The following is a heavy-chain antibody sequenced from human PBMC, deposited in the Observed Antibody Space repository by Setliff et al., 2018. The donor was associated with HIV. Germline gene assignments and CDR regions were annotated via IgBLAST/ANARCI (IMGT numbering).Heavy chain of an antibody. J-gene: IGHJ4*02. CDR3: ARSSNQYYFDY. CDR1: VGTFSNYA. CDR2: IIPIFGTA. D-gene: IGHD4-4*01. V-gene: IGHV1-69*05. Sequence: VPRKASVGTFSNYAISWVRQARGQGLEWMGGIIPIFGTANYAQKFQGRVTITTDESTSTAYMELSSLRSEDTAVYYCARSSNQYYFDYWGQGTLVTVSS.